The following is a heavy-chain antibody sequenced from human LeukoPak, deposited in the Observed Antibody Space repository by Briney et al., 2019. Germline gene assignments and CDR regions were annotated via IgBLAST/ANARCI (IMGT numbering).Heavy chain of an antibody. D-gene: IGHD1-1*01. CDR1: GFTFRSYA. CDR2: ISYDGSNK. J-gene: IGHJ6*04. Sequence: PGRSLRLSCAASGFTFRSYAMHWVRQAPGKGLEWVAVISYDGSNKYYADSVKGRFTISRDNSKNTLYLQMNSLRAEDTAVYYCAREYDDTLYGMDVWGKGTTVTVSS. V-gene: IGHV3-30*04. CDR3: AREYDDTLYGMDV.